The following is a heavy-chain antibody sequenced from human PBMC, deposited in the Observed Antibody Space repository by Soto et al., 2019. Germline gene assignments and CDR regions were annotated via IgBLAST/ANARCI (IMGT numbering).Heavy chain of an antibody. V-gene: IGHV3-74*01. CDR2: INSDGSST. CDR3: XXXGLIPY. J-gene: IGHJ4*02. CDR1: GFTFSSYW. Sequence: EVQLVESGGGLVQPGGSLRLSCAASGFTFSSYWMHWVRQAPGKGLVWFSRINSDGSSTSYADSVKGRFTISRDNAKXXXXXXXXXXXXXXXXXXXXXXXGLIPYWGQGTLVTVSS.